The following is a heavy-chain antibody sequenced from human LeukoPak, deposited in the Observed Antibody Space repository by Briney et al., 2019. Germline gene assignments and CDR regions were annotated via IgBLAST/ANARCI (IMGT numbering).Heavy chain of an antibody. CDR2: IKQDGSEK. V-gene: IGHV3-7*01. D-gene: IGHD4-17*01. Sequence: GGSLRLSCAASGFTFSSYWMSWVCQAPGKGLEWVANIKQDGSEKYYVDSVRGRFTISRDNAKNSLYLEMNSLRAEDTAVYHCVRDSDDYGDHTTRRFDYWGQGTLVTVSS. CDR1: GFTFSSYW. CDR3: VRDSDDYGDHTTRRFDY. J-gene: IGHJ4*02.